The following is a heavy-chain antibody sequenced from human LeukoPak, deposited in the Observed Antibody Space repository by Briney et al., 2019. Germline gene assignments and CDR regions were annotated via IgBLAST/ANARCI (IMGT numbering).Heavy chain of an antibody. CDR3: ARDRDSSGWYRNDY. D-gene: IGHD6-19*01. CDR1: GGTFSSYT. V-gene: IGHV1-69*04. J-gene: IGHJ4*02. Sequence: SVKVSCKASGGTFSSYTISWVRRAPGQGLEWMGRIIPILGIANYAQKFQGRVTITADKSTSTAYMELSSLRSEDTAVYYCARDRDSSGWYRNDYWGQGTLVTVSS. CDR2: IIPILGIA.